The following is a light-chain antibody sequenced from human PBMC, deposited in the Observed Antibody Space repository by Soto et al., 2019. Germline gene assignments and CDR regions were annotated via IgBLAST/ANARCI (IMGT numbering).Light chain of an antibody. CDR1: QSVSTW. CDR2: DAS. CDR3: QQRSNWLT. Sequence: DIQMTQSPSTLSASVGDTVTITCRASQSVSTWLAWYQQTPGKAPKLLMYDASTLESGAPARFSGSGSGTDFTLTISSLEPEDFAVYYCQQRSNWLTFGGGTKVDIK. V-gene: IGKV1-5*01. J-gene: IGKJ4*01.